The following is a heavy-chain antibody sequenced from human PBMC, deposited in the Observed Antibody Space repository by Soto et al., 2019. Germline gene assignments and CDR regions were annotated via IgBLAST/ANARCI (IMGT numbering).Heavy chain of an antibody. CDR1: GFTFSSYG. CDR2: IWYDGSNK. J-gene: IGHJ4*02. V-gene: IGHV3-33*01. Sequence: QVQLVESGGGVVQPGRSLRLSCAASGFTFSSYGMHWVRQAPGKGMEWVADIWYDGSNKYYADSVKGRFTISRDNSKNKLYLQMNSRRAEDTAVYYCAREYSSSLAFDYWGQGTMVTVSS. D-gene: IGHD6-6*01. CDR3: AREYSSSLAFDY.